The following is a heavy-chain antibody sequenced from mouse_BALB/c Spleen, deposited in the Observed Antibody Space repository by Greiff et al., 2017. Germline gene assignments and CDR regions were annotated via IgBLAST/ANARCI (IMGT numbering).Heavy chain of an antibody. CDR3: ARHGSSYGDAMDY. Sequence: EVQGVESGGGLVQPGGSLKLSCAASGFTFSSYTMSWVRQTPEKRLEWVAYISNGGGSTYYPDTVKGRFTISRDNAKNTLYLQMSSLKSEDTAMYYCARHGSSYGDAMDYWGQGTSVTVSS. D-gene: IGHD1-1*01. V-gene: IGHV5-12-2*01. CDR1: GFTFSSYT. J-gene: IGHJ4*01. CDR2: ISNGGGST.